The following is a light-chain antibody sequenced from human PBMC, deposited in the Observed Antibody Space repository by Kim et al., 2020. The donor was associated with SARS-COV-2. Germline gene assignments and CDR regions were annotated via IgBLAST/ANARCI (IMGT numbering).Light chain of an antibody. J-gene: IGKJ1*01. Sequence: DIQMTQSPSTLPASVGGRVTITCRASQSISSWLAWYQQKLGKAPKLLIYKASSLESGVPSRFSGSGSGTEFTLSISSMQPDDFAANYYQQYNNSSLTFGQGTKVDIK. V-gene: IGKV1-5*03. CDR2: KAS. CDR3: QQYNNSSLT. CDR1: QSISSW.